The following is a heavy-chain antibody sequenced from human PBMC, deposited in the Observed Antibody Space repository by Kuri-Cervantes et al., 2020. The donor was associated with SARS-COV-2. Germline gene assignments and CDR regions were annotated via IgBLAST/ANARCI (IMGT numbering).Heavy chain of an antibody. CDR3: ARIVFGYSSGWYGVGAFDI. CDR1: GFSLSTSGVG. Sequence: SGPTLVKPTQTLTLTCTFSGFSLSTSGVGVGWIRQPPGKALEWLALIYWDDDKRYNPSLKSRLTITKDTSKSQVVLTMTNMDPVDTATYYCARIVFGYSSGWYGVGAFDIWGQGTMVTVSS. J-gene: IGHJ3*02. V-gene: IGHV2-5*02. CDR2: IYWDDDK. D-gene: IGHD6-19*01.